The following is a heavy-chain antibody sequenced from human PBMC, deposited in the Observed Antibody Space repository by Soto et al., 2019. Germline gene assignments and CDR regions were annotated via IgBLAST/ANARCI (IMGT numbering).Heavy chain of an antibody. CDR1: GYTFTNYD. CDR2: ISTYTGNT. V-gene: IGHV1-18*01. J-gene: IGHJ6*02. D-gene: IGHD3-10*01. Sequence: QVHLVQSGAEVKKPGGSVKVSSKASGYTFTNYDINWVRQAPGQGLEWMGWISTYTGNTNYAQKLQGRVTMTTDTSTSTAYMELRSLRSDDTAVYYCARGYYYGSGRPTPGGMDVWGQGTTVTVSS. CDR3: ARGYYYGSGRPTPGGMDV.